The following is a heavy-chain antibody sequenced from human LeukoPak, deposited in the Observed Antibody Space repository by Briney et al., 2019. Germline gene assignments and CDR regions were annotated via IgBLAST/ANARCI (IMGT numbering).Heavy chain of an antibody. CDR3: ARDGYCSGGSCYKGRFDY. D-gene: IGHD2-15*01. CDR2: ISGSGDST. J-gene: IGHJ4*02. CDR1: GSTFSNYG. Sequence: PGGSLRLSCAASGSTFSNYGMSWVRQAPGKGLEWVSAISGSGDSTYYADSVKGRFTISRDNAKNSLYLQMNSLRAEDTAVYYCARDGYCSGGSCYKGRFDYWGQGTLVTVSS. V-gene: IGHV3-23*01.